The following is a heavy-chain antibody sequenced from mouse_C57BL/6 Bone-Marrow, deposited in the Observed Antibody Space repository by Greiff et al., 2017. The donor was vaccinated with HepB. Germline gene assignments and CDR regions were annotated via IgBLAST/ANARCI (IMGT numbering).Heavy chain of an antibody. V-gene: IGHV5-4*01. Sequence: DVQLVESGGGLVKPGGSLKLSCAASGFTFSSYAMSWVRQTPEKRLEWVATISDGGSYTYYPDNVKGRFTISRDNAKNNLYLQMSHLKSEDTAMYYCAREDYYGSSYSAAWFAYWGQGTLVTVSA. CDR2: ISDGGSYT. J-gene: IGHJ3*01. CDR3: AREDYYGSSYSAAWFAY. CDR1: GFTFSSYA. D-gene: IGHD1-1*01.